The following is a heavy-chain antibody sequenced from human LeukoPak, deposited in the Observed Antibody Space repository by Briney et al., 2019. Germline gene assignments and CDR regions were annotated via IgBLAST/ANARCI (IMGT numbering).Heavy chain of an antibody. Sequence: GGSLRLSCAASGFTFRSYTMHWVRQAPGKGLECVAMISSDGDNRYYTDSMKGRFTISRDNSKDTLYLQMNSLRPDDTAVYYCAKTHPLYTFGPPDSWGQGALVIVSS. CDR2: ISSDGDNR. CDR1: GFTFRSYT. CDR3: AKTHPLYTFGPPDS. D-gene: IGHD5-18*01. V-gene: IGHV3-30*04. J-gene: IGHJ4*02.